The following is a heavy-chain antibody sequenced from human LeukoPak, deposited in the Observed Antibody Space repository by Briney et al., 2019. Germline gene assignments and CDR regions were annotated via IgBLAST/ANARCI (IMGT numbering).Heavy chain of an antibody. CDR3: ARRRGDTVAGPDY. V-gene: IGHV5-51*01. CDR2: IHPGDSNT. CDR1: GYSFTNYW. D-gene: IGHD6-19*01. J-gene: IGHJ4*02. Sequence: GESLKISCQGSGYSFTNYWIVWVRQVPGQGLEYMGIIHPGDSNTKYSPSFEGQVIISVDKSISTAYLQWSSLKASDSAIYYSARRRGDTVAGPDYWGQGTLVTVSS.